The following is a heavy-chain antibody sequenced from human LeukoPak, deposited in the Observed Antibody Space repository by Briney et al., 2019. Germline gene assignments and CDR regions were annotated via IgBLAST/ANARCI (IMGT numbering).Heavy chain of an antibody. V-gene: IGHV3-30-3*01. CDR2: ISYDGSNK. CDR3: ARDINWNQVDY. Sequence: PGGSLRLSCAASGFTFSSYAMHWVRQAPGKGLEWVAVISYDGSNKYYADSVKGRFTISRGNSKNTLYLQMNSLRAEDTAVYYCARDINWNQVDYWGQGALVTVSS. CDR1: GFTFSSYA. D-gene: IGHD1-1*01. J-gene: IGHJ4*02.